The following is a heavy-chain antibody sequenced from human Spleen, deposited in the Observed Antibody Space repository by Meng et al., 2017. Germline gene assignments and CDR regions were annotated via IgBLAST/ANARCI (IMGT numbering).Heavy chain of an antibody. V-gene: IGHV4-30-4*01. J-gene: IGHJ4*02. D-gene: IGHD6-6*01. Sequence: QPQLQESGPGLVKPSQTLSLTFTVSGGSISNSDYYWSWIRQPPGKGLEWIGYIYYSGSTSCNPSLKSRVTISADTSKNQFSLKVSSVTAADTAVYYCARAVGQLVTRFDFWGQGTLVTVSS. CDR2: IYYSGST. CDR3: ARAVGQLVTRFDF. CDR1: GGSISNSDYY.